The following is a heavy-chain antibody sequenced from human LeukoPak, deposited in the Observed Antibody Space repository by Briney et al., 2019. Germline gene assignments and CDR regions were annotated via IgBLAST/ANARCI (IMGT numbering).Heavy chain of an antibody. CDR3: ARGGHNSSSSYYFDY. J-gene: IGHJ4*02. CDR2: IIPIFGTA. D-gene: IGHD6-13*01. Sequence: SVKVSCKASGYTFTSYGISWVRQAPGQGLEWMGGIIPIFGTANYAQKFQGRVTITTDESTSTAYMELSSLRSDDTAVYYCARGGHNSSSSYYFDYWGQGTLVTVSS. CDR1: GYTFTSYG. V-gene: IGHV1-69*05.